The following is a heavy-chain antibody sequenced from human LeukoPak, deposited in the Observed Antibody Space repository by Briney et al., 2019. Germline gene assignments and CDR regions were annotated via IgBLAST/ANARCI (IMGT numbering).Heavy chain of an antibody. V-gene: IGHV3-7*01. J-gene: IGHJ4*02. CDR2: IKQDGSEK. CDR1: GFTFNTYS. CDR3: ARDPSGWSFSDY. D-gene: IGHD6-19*01. Sequence: GGSLRLSCAASGFTFNTYSMNWVRQAPGKGLEWVANIKQDGSEKYYVDSVKGRFTISRDNAKNSLYLQMNSLRAEDTAVYYCARDPSGWSFSDYWGQGTLVTVSS.